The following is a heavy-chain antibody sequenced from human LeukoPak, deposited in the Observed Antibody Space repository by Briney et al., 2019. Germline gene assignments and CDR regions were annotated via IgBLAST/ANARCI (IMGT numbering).Heavy chain of an antibody. CDR2: ISGSGGST. V-gene: IGHV3-23*01. CDR3: AKSRSGYYRFDY. Sequence: GGSLRLSCVASGFSFSNYAMSWVRQAPGKGLEWVSVISGSGGSTYYADSVKGRFTISRDKSKNTLYLQMNSLRAEDTAVYYCAKSRSGYYRFDYWGQGTLITVSS. D-gene: IGHD3-3*01. CDR1: GFSFSNYA. J-gene: IGHJ4*02.